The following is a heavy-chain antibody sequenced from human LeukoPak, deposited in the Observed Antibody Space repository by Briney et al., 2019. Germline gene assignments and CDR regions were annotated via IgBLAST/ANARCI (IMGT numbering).Heavy chain of an antibody. J-gene: IGHJ6*02. Sequence: GGSLRLSCAASGFTFTSYAMNWVRQAPGKGLEWVPAISGSGASTYYAESVKGRFTISRDNSKNTVSLQMNSLRAEDTAVYYCAKGYAYYYGPGSNYGMDVWGQGTTVTVSS. D-gene: IGHD3-10*01. CDR1: GFTFTSYA. CDR2: ISGSGAST. CDR3: AKGYAYYYGPGSNYGMDV. V-gene: IGHV3-23*01.